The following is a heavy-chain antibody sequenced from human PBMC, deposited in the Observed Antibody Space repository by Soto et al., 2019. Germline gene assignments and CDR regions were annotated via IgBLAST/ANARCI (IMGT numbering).Heavy chain of an antibody. J-gene: IGHJ3*01. CDR2: IWHDGSQK. Sequence: QVQLVESGGGVVQPGTSLRLSCVASGFTFSNYGIHWVGQAPGRGLEWVAVIWHDGSQKYLTDSVRGRFTISRDNSKNTVYLHMNSLRGEDTAVYYCEGRDDPFHVWGRGTMVTVSS. CDR1: GFTFSNYG. CDR3: EGRDDPFHV. V-gene: IGHV3-33*01.